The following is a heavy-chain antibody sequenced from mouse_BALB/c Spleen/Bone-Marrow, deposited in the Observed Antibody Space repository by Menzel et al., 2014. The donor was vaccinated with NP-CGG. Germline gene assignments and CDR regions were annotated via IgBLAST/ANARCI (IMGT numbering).Heavy chain of an antibody. CDR2: IDPANGNT. CDR1: GFNIKDTY. CDR3: ARWLPLAY. D-gene: IGHD2-2*01. J-gene: IGHJ3*01. Sequence: EVKLQESGAELVKPGASVKLSCTASGFNIKDTYMHWVKQRPEQGLEWIGRIDPANGNTKNDPKFQGKATITADTSSNTAYLQLSSLTSEDTAVYYCARWLPLAYWGQGTLVTVSA. V-gene: IGHV14-3*02.